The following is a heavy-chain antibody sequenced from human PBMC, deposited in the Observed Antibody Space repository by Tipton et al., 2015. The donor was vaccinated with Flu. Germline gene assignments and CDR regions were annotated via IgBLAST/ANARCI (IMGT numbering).Heavy chain of an antibody. CDR2: IYRGGTT. CDR1: GFTVSSKY. Sequence: SLRLSCAASGFTVSSKYMGWVRQAPGKGLQWVSVIYRGGTTYVADSGKGRCTISRDNSKNTLYLQWNSLTTEDTAVYYCATLRNSGTDGFVIWGQGTMVTVSS. D-gene: IGHD5-12*01. J-gene: IGHJ3*02. V-gene: IGHV3-66*02. CDR3: ATLRNSGTDGFVI.